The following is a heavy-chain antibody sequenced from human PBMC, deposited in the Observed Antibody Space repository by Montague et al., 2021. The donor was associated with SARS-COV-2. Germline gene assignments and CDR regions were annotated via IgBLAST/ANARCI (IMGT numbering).Heavy chain of an antibody. Sequence: SETLSLTCTVSGGSISSSSYSWGWIRQPPGKGPEWIGCIYYSWCTYSIPSLKSRVTVPVDTSMNQFSLKLSSVTAADTAVYYCAIEVGAMVYYYGMDVWGPGTTVTVS. CDR1: GGSISSSSYS. D-gene: IGHD1-26*01. CDR3: AIEVGAMVYYYGMDV. CDR2: IYYSWCT. J-gene: IGHJ6*02. V-gene: IGHV4-39*01.